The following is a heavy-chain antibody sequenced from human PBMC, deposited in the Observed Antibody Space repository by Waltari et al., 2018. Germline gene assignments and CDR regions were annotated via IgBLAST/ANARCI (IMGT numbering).Heavy chain of an antibody. Sequence: EVYLVESGGTVVRPGGSLGLSCTTSGFTFDNHGMNWARQAPGKGLEWVSGLTWNGGTTFYADSVKGRFTVSRDNAKNSLYLQMNSLTAEDTALYYCARDISYGGFDYWGQGTLVTVSS. CDR1: GFTFDNHG. CDR3: ARDISYGGFDY. D-gene: IGHD3-16*01. CDR2: LTWNGGTT. J-gene: IGHJ4*02. V-gene: IGHV3-20*04.